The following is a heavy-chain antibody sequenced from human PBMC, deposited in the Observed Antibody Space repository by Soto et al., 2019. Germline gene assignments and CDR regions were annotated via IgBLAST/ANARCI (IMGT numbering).Heavy chain of an antibody. CDR3: AKPPVITASYYYYDMDV. J-gene: IGHJ6*02. CDR1: GFSFSTYA. D-gene: IGHD4-4*01. CDR2: ISASGATT. Sequence: EVQLLESGGNLVQPGGSLRLSCAASGFSFSTYALTWVRQAPGKGLEWVSGISASGATTYYADSVKGRFTISRDNSKNTVFLQMTSLRAEDTALYYCAKPPVITASYYYYDMDVWGQGTTVTVSS. V-gene: IGHV3-23*01.